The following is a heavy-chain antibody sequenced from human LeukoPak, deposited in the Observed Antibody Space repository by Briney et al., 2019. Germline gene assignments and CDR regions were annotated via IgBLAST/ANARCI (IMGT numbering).Heavy chain of an antibody. J-gene: IGHJ6*03. Sequence: ASVKVSCKASGYTFTSYYIHWVRQAPGQGLEWMGIINPSGGSTSYAQKFQGRVTMTRDTSTSTVYVELSSLRSEDTAVYYCARDYGSRSGFLSGLYYYYMDVWGKGTTVTISS. CDR3: ARDYGSRSGFLSGLYYYYMDV. CDR2: INPSGGST. CDR1: GYTFTSYY. V-gene: IGHV1-46*01. D-gene: IGHD3-3*01.